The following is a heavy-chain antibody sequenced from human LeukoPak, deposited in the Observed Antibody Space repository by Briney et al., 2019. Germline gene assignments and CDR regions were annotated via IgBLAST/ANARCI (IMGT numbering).Heavy chain of an antibody. CDR2: ITPILGTA. V-gene: IGHV1-69*04. CDR1: GGTFSSYA. D-gene: IGHD3-10*01. CDR3: ARMRYYYGSGSYSIDY. J-gene: IGHJ4*02. Sequence: SVKVSCKASGGTFSSYAISWVRQAPGQGLEWMGRITPILGTANYAQKFQGRVTITADKSTSTAYMELSSLRSEDTAVYYCARMRYYYGSGSYSIDYWGQGTLVTVSS.